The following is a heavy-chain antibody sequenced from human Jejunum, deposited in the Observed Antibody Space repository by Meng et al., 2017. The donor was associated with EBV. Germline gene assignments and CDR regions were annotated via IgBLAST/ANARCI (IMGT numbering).Heavy chain of an antibody. D-gene: IGHD1-26*01. CDR1: GDSVRSYY. Sequence: QLRLQESGPGPVKPWDTLSLTCTVTGDSVRSYYWSWIRQSPEKGLEWIGYTHYSETSIYSPSLMSRATISVDTSNSQFSLKLNSVAAADTAIYYCTRGSTGAFNAWGQGLLVTVYS. J-gene: IGHJ5*02. CDR3: TRGSTGAFNA. V-gene: IGHV4-59*02. CDR2: THYSETS.